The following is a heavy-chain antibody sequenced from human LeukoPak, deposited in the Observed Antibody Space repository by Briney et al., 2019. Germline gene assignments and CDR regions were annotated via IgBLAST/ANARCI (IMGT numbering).Heavy chain of an antibody. CDR1: GFTFSSSA. CDR3: AKWKYSNSGIDDY. Sequence: PGGSPRLSCAASGFTFSSSATSWVRQVPGKGLEWVSGISASGGSTYYADSVKGRFTISRDNSKNMLYLQMNSLRAEDTAVYYCAKWKYSNSGIDDYWGQGTLVTVSS. J-gene: IGHJ4*02. CDR2: ISASGGST. V-gene: IGHV3-23*01. D-gene: IGHD6-6*01.